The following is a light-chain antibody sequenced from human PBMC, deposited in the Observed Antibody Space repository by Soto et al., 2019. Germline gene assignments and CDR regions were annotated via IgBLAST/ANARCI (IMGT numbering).Light chain of an antibody. CDR3: LHESNYPLT. Sequence: IQMTQSPSSLSASVGDRVTITCRASQGVRDDVGWYQQKPGKAPKLLIYSASTLQSGVPSRYSGSGSGTDFTLTNSGLQPEDLATYYCLHESNYPLTFGGGTHAENK. V-gene: IGKV1-6*01. CDR1: QGVRDD. CDR2: SAS. J-gene: IGKJ4*01.